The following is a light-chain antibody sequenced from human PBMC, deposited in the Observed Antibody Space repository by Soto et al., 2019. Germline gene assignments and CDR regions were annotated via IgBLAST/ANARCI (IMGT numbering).Light chain of an antibody. CDR2: GAS. J-gene: IGKJ4*01. V-gene: IGKV3-20*01. CDR3: QQYHTWPVT. CDR1: QSVSISS. Sequence: EIVLTQSPGTLSFSPGERATLSCRANQSVSISSIAWYQQKPGQAPRLLFYGASRRAAGIPDTFSGSGSGKDFTLTISRLEPEDFAVYYCQQYHTWPVTFGGGSKVDIX.